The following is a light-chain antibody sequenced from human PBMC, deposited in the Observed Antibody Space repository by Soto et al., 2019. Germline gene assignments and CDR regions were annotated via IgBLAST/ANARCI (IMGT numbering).Light chain of an antibody. CDR1: QSVRSRY. J-gene: IGKJ2*01. V-gene: IGKV3-20*01. CDR3: HQYGHSPHT. Sequence: EIVLTQSPGTLSLSPGERATLSCRASQSVRSRYLAWYQQKPGQAPRLLIYGVFNRATGIPDMFSGSGSGTDFTLTISRQEPEDFAVYYCHQYGHSPHTFGQGTNLEIK. CDR2: GVF.